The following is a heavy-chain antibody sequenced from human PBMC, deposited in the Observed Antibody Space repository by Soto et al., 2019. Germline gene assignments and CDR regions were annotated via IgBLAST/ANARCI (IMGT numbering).Heavy chain of an antibody. V-gene: IGHV3-74*01. CDR1: GFTFSSYW. D-gene: IGHD6-19*01. Sequence: GGSLRLSCAASGFTFSSYWMHWVRQAPGKGLVWVSRINSDGITTNYADSVKGRFTISRDNAKNTLYLQMSSLSAEDTAVYYCASHPGYSSGWYNYWGQGTLVT. J-gene: IGHJ4*02. CDR2: INSDGITT. CDR3: ASHPGYSSGWYNY.